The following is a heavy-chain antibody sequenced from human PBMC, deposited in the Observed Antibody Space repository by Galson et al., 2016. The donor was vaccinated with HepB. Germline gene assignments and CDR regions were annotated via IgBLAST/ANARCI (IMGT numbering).Heavy chain of an antibody. CDR2: IWTDGSNK. J-gene: IGHJ4*02. CDR3: AKSKGGVWSYYFDY. V-gene: IGHV3-33*06. CDR1: GFTFSSFA. Sequence: SLRLSCAASGFTFSSFAMSWVRRVPGKGPEWVAGIWTDGSNKYYGDSVKGRFTISRDNSKNTLYLQMNSLRAEDTAVYYCAKSKGGVWSYYFDYWGQGTLVTVSS. D-gene: IGHD6-19*01.